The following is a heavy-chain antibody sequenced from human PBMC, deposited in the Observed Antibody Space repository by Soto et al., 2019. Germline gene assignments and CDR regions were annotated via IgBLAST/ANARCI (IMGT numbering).Heavy chain of an antibody. CDR2: INPSGGST. J-gene: IGHJ4*02. CDR3: AREVERGYSYGSLEY. Sequence: ASVKVSCKASGYTFTSYYMHWVRQAPGQGPEWMGIINPSGGSTSYAQKFQGRVTMTRDTSTSTVYMDLSSLRSEDTAVYYCAREVERGYSYGSLEYWGQGTLVTV. CDR1: GYTFTSYY. V-gene: IGHV1-46*01. D-gene: IGHD5-18*01.